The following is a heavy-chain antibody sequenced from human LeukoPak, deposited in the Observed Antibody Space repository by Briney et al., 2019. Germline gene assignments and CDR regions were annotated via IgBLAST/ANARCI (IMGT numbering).Heavy chain of an antibody. J-gene: IGHJ4*02. CDR2: IYNGGTT. CDR3: ARESRS. Sequence: GGSLRLSCVVSGFTVSNNYMNWVRQAPGKGLEWLSIIYNGGTTYYADSVRGRFTISRDNSKNTLYLQMNSLRAEDTAVYYCARESRSWGQGTLVTVSS. CDR1: GFTVSNNY. V-gene: IGHV3-66*01.